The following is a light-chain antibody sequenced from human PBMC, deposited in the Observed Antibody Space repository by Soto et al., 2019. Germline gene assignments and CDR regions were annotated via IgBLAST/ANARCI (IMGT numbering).Light chain of an antibody. J-gene: IGKJ1*01. CDR3: QKYGNLPRT. CDR2: GAS. V-gene: IGKV3-20*01. CDR1: QTVGNNY. Sequence: EIVLTQSPGTLSLSPGDGATLSCRASQTVGNNYLAWYQQRPGQAPRLLIHGASSRATGIPDRFSGSGSGTEFTLTIDRLEPEDFAVYYCQKYGNLPRTFGQGTKVEIK.